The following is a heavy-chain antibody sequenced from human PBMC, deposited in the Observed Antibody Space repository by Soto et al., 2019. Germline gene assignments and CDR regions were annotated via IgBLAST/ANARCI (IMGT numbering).Heavy chain of an antibody. CDR2: ISGSGGST. CDR1: GFTFSSYA. Sequence: EVQPLESGGGLVQPGGSLRISCAASGFTFSSYAMSWVRQAPGKGLEWVSAISGSGGSTYYADSVKGRFTISRDNLKNTLYLQVNRLRAADTAVYYRAKSAPFVTRGPPKENWFDPWGQGTLVTVSS. D-gene: IGHD2-21*01. J-gene: IGHJ5*02. V-gene: IGHV3-23*01. CDR3: AKSAPFVTRGPPKENWFDP.